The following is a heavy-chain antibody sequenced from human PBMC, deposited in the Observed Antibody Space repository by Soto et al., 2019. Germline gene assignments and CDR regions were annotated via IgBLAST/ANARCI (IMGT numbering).Heavy chain of an antibody. Sequence: SETLSLTCTVSGGSIRSYYWTWMRQPPGKGLEWIGYIFYSGSTNYNPSLKSRVTISVDTSKNQLSLKLTSVTAADTAVYYCARDEYYYDSSGYYYYYYYGMDVWGQGTTGTVS. J-gene: IGHJ6*02. V-gene: IGHV4-59*01. D-gene: IGHD3-22*01. CDR1: GGSIRSYY. CDR2: IFYSGST. CDR3: ARDEYYYDSSGYYYYYYYGMDV.